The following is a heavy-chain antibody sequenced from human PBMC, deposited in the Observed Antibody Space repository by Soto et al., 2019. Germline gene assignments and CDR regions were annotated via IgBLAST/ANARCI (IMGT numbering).Heavy chain of an antibody. Sequence: RSLRLSCAASGFTFSSYAMHWVRQAPGKGLEWVAVISYDGSNKYYADSMKGRFTISRDNSKNTLYLQMNSLRAEDTAVYYCARDEEEAAAVIGFDYWGQGTLVTVSS. CDR2: ISYDGSNK. CDR1: GFTFSSYA. CDR3: ARDEEEAAAVIGFDY. D-gene: IGHD6-13*01. V-gene: IGHV3-30-3*01. J-gene: IGHJ4*02.